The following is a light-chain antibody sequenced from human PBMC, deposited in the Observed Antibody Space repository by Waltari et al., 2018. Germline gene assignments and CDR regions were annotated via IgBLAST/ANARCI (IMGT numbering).Light chain of an antibody. J-gene: IGLJ1*01. Sequence: SSELTQPSSVSVSPGQTARITCSGDMLPKKYTRWFQQKPGQAPLLVLYQDSARPSGIPERFSGSSSGTTVTLTISGAQVEDEADYYCYSTTDNNLGVFGPGTRVTVL. CDR1: MLPKKY. CDR2: QDS. CDR3: YSTTDNNLGV. V-gene: IGLV3-27*01.